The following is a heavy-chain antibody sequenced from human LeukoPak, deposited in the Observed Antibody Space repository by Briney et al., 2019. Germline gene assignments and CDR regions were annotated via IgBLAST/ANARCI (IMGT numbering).Heavy chain of an antibody. CDR1: GYSISSGYY. V-gene: IGHV4-38-2*01. J-gene: IGHJ4*02. D-gene: IGHD6-13*01. CDR2: IFFSGGA. Sequence: PSETLSLTCAVSGYSISSGYYWGWIRQPPGKGLEWIGSIFFSGGAYYNPSLTSRVTISLDTSKNQFSLKLRSVTAADTAVYYCASSSWSGSYFDYWGQGTLVTVSS. CDR3: ASSSWSGSYFDY.